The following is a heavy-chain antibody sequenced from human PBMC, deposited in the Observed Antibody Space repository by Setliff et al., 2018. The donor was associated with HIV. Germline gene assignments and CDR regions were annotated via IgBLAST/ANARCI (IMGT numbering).Heavy chain of an antibody. CDR1: GFAFSSQA. CDR3: AKDSRPDY. V-gene: IGHV3-23*01. J-gene: IGHJ4*02. Sequence: PGGSLRLSCAASGFAFSSQAMSWVRQAPGKGLDWVSVISESGYSADSVKGRFTISRDNSENTLYLQMNGLRVEDSAIYYCAKDSRPDYWGQGTLVTVSS. CDR2: ISESG.